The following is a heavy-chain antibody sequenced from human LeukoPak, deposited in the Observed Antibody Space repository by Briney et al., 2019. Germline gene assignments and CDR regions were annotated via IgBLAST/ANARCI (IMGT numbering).Heavy chain of an antibody. Sequence: PGGSLRLSCAASGFTFSSYWMSWVRQAPGKGLEWVAVISYDGSNRYYADSVKGRFTISRDNSKNTLYLQMNSLRAEDTAVYYCVPGWYYYDSSGPTGGYWGQGTLVTVSS. J-gene: IGHJ4*02. V-gene: IGHV3-30-3*01. CDR1: GFTFSSYW. CDR3: VPGWYYYDSSGPTGGY. D-gene: IGHD3-22*01. CDR2: ISYDGSNR.